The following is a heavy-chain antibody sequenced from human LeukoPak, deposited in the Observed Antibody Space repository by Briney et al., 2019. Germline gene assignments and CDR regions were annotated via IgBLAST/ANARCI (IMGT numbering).Heavy chain of an antibody. J-gene: IGHJ5*02. D-gene: IGHD2-2*01. CDR3: DKRLSQYDCFDP. CDR1: GDSVSSNSVT. CDR2: TYYRYTWYN. Sequence: SQTLSLTCDISGDSVSSNSVTWNWIRQSPSRGLEWLGRTYYRYTWYNDYAVSVRGRITVTPDTSKNQFSLHLNSMPPEDTAFYYCDKRLSQYDCFDPWGQGILVTVSS. V-gene: IGHV6-1*01.